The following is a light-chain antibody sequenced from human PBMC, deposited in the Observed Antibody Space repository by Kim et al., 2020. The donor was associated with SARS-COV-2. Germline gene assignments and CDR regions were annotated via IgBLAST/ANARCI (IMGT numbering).Light chain of an antibody. CDR1: QSVSSSY. CDR3: QQYGSSPYT. V-gene: IGKV3-20*01. J-gene: IGKJ2*01. Sequence: SPGERAELSCRASQSVSSSYLAWYQQKPGQAPRLLSYGASSRATGIPDRFSGSGSGTDFTLTISRLEPEDFAVYYCQQYGSSPYTFGQGTKLEI. CDR2: GAS.